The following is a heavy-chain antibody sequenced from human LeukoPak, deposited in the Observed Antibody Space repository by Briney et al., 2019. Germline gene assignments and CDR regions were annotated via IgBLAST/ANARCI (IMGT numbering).Heavy chain of an antibody. D-gene: IGHD5-12*01. Sequence: ASVKVSCKASGYTFTSYGISWVRQAPGQGLEWMGWISAYNGNTNYAQKLQGRVTMTTDTSASTAYMELRSLRSDDTAVYYCARADDYFADLWSRAFDIWGQGTMVTVSS. CDR3: ARADDYFADLWSRAFDI. V-gene: IGHV1-18*01. CDR1: GYTFTSYG. CDR2: ISAYNGNT. J-gene: IGHJ3*02.